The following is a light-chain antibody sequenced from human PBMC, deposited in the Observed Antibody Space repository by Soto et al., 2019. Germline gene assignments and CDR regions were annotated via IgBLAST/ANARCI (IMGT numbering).Light chain of an antibody. CDR2: VNTDGSH. V-gene: IGLV4-69*01. Sequence: QPVLTQSPSASASLGAPVRLTCTLSSGHSNYVIAWHQQQPQKGPRYLMKVNTDGSHNKGDGIPDRFSGSSSGAERYLTISSLHSEDEADYYCQTWGTDSVVFGGGTKLTVL. CDR3: QTWGTDSVV. J-gene: IGLJ2*01. CDR1: SGHSNYV.